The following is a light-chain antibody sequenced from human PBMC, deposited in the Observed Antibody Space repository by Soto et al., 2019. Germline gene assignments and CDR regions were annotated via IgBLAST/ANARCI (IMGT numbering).Light chain of an antibody. J-gene: IGKJ4*01. V-gene: IGKV4-1*01. CDR2: WAS. Sequence: DIVMNQSPDSLAVSLGERATINCKSSQSLLFSSNNKNYLAWYQQKPGQPPKLLIYWASTRESGVPDRFSGSGSGTDFTLTISSLQAEDVAVSYCQQYYSSPPGLTFGGGTKVEIK. CDR3: QQYYSSPPGLT. CDR1: QSLLFSSNNKNY.